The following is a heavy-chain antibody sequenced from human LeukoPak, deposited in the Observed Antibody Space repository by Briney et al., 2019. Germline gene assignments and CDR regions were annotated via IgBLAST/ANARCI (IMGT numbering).Heavy chain of an antibody. CDR2: IYSTGKN. V-gene: IGHV4-4*08. D-gene: IGHD6-19*01. J-gene: IGHJ4*02. CDR1: GGSINSHY. Sequence: MSSETLSLTCAVSGGSINSHYWGWIRQPPGKGLQWIGDIYSTGKNNYNPSLKSRVTISLDTSKRHLSLNLTSVLAADTAIYYCVRRDTGWNYFDYWGQGILVTVSS. CDR3: VRRDTGWNYFDY.